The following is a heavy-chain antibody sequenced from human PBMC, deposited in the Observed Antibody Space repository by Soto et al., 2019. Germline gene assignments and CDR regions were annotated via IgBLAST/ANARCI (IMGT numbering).Heavy chain of an antibody. J-gene: IGHJ4*02. Sequence: KASETLSLTCGVSGYSMRSGYYWGWIRQPPGEGLEWIGNVYHSGKTYYNPSLKSRVTVSLDTSKNQFSLNLTSVTAADTAMYYCARVVATHFDFWGQGLLVTVSS. V-gene: IGHV4-38-2*01. CDR1: GYSMRSGYY. CDR3: ARVVATHFDF. D-gene: IGHD5-12*01. CDR2: VYHSGKT.